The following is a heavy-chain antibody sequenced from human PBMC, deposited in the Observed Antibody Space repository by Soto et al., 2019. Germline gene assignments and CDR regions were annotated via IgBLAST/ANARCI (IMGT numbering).Heavy chain of an antibody. CDR3: ARVVGQLTGINYYYYYGMDV. CDR2: INHSGST. D-gene: IGHD7-27*01. J-gene: IGHJ6*02. V-gene: IGHV4-34*01. CDR1: GGSFSGYY. Sequence: QVQLQQWGAGLLKPSETLSLTCAVYGGSFSGYYWSWIRQPPGKGLEWIGEINHSGSTNYNPSLKSRVTISVDTSKNQFSLKLSSVTAADTAVYYCARVVGQLTGINYYYYYGMDVWGQGTTVTVSS.